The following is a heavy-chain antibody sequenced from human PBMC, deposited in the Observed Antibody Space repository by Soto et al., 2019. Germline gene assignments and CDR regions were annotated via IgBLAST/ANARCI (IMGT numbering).Heavy chain of an antibody. V-gene: IGHV4-31*03. CDR3: ARARTSGITMVRGYVYY. Sequence: SETLSLTCTVSGGSISSGGYYWSWIRQHPGKGLEWIGYIYYSGSTYYNPSLKSRVTISVDTSKNQFSLKLSSVTAADTAVYYCARARTSGITMVRGYVYYWAQGTLVTVSS. D-gene: IGHD3-10*01. J-gene: IGHJ4*02. CDR1: GGSISSGGYY. CDR2: IYYSGST.